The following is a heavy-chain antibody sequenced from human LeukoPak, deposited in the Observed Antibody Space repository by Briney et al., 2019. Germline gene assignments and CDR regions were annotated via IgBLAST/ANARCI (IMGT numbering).Heavy chain of an antibody. CDR3: ARSGCSAGSCYSQTVRFDS. CDR1: GYTFTNYG. D-gene: IGHD2-15*01. J-gene: IGHJ4*02. Sequence: ASVKVSCKASGYTFTNYGISWVRQAPGQGLEWMAWISAYNGNTDYAQKFQGIVTVTADTSTSTAYMELRSLRSDDTAVYYCARSGCSAGSCYSQTVRFDSWGQGTLVTVSS. CDR2: ISAYNGNT. V-gene: IGHV1-18*01.